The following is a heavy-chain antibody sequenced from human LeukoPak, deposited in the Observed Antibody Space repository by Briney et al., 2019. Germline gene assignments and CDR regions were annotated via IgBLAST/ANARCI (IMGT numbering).Heavy chain of an antibody. J-gene: IGHJ4*02. CDR2: ISSNGGST. CDR3: ARVGTAMLGGYDY. Sequence: GGSLRLSCAASGFTFSRYEMNWVRQAPGKGLEYVSAISSNGGSTYYANSVKGRFTISRDNSKNTLYLQMGSLRAEDMAVYYCARVGTAMLGGYDYWGQGTLVTVSS. CDR1: GFTFSRYE. V-gene: IGHV3-64*01. D-gene: IGHD5-18*01.